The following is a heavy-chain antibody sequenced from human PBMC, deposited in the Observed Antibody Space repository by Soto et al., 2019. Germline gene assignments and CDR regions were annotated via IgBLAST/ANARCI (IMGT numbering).Heavy chain of an antibody. Sequence: SETLSLTCAVYGGSFSGYYWIWIRQPPGKGLEWIGEINHSGSTNYNPSLKSRVTISVDTSKNQFSRKLSSVTAADTAVYYCARVMHYGSGSYSRWGQGTPVTVSS. J-gene: IGHJ4*02. V-gene: IGHV4-34*01. CDR2: INHSGST. CDR3: ARVMHYGSGSYSR. CDR1: GGSFSGYY. D-gene: IGHD3-10*01.